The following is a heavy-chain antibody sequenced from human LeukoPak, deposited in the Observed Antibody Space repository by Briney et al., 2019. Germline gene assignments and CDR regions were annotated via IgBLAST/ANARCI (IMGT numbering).Heavy chain of an antibody. CDR1: GFTFSSYW. CDR2: IKQDGSEK. D-gene: IGHD3-9*01. CDR3: ARVGTDLSGYYPDDAFDI. V-gene: IGHV3-7*04. Sequence: GGSLRLSCAASGFTFSSYWMSWVRQAPGKGLEWVANIKQDGSEKYYVDSVKGRFTISRDNAKNSLYLQMNSLRAEDTAVYYCARVGTDLSGYYPDDAFDIWGQGTMVTVSS. J-gene: IGHJ3*02.